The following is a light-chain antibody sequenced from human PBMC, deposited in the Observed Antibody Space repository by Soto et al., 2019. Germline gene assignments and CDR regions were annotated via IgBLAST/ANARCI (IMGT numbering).Light chain of an antibody. Sequence: IQMTQCPSTLSGSVGDRVTITCRASQTISSWLAWYQQKPGKAPKLLIYKASSLESGVPSRFSGSGSGTEFTLTISSLQPDDFATYYCQQYNSYSRTFGQGTKVDIK. CDR3: QQYNSYSRT. V-gene: IGKV1-5*03. J-gene: IGKJ1*01. CDR2: KAS. CDR1: QTISSW.